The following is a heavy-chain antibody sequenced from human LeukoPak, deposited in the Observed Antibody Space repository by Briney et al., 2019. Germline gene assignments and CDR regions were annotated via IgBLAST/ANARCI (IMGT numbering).Heavy chain of an antibody. Sequence: GRSLRLSCAASGFTFSSYGMHWVRQAPGKGLEWVAVISYDGSNKYYADSVKGRFTISRDNSKNTLYLQMNSLRAEDTAVYYCAKGYSTSIDYWGQGTLVTVSS. CDR2: ISYDGSNK. D-gene: IGHD4-11*01. V-gene: IGHV3-30*18. J-gene: IGHJ4*02. CDR3: AKGYSTSIDY. CDR1: GFTFSSYG.